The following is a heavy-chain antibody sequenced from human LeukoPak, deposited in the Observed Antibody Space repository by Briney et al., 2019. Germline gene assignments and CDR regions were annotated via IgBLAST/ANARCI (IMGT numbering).Heavy chain of an antibody. D-gene: IGHD2-2*01. CDR3: AKFPANYDY. J-gene: IGHJ4*02. CDR2: ISGSGGST. V-gene: IGHV3-23*01. CDR1: GFTVSSNY. Sequence: GGSLRLSCAASGFTVSSNYMSWVRQAPGKGLEWVSAISGSGGSTYYADSVKGRFTISRDNSKNTLYLQMNSLRAEDTAVYYCAKFPANYDYWGQGTLVTVSS.